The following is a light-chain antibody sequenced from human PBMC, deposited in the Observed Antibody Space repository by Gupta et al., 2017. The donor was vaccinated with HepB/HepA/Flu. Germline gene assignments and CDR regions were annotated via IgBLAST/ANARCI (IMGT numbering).Light chain of an antibody. V-gene: IGKV3-11*01. CDR3: QQRSNWPPLT. CDR1: QSVSSY. J-gene: IGKJ4*01. Sequence: EIVLTQSPATLSLSPGERATLSCRASQSVSSYLAWYQQKPGQAPRLLIYDASNRATGIPARFSGSGSGTDFTLTISSREPEDFAVYYCQQRSNWPPLTFGGGTKLEIK. CDR2: DAS.